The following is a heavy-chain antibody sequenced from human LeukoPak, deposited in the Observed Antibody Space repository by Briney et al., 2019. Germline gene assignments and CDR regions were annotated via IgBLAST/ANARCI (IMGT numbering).Heavy chain of an antibody. Sequence: ASVKVSCKASGYTFTSYDINWVRQATGQGLEWMGWMNPNSGNTGYAQKFQGRVTMTRNTSISTAYMELSSLRSEDTAVYYCASGRDLQPWLPDWGQGTLVTVSS. V-gene: IGHV1-8*01. CDR3: ASGRDLQPWLPD. CDR1: GYTFTSYD. J-gene: IGHJ4*02. CDR2: MNPNSGNT. D-gene: IGHD5-18*01.